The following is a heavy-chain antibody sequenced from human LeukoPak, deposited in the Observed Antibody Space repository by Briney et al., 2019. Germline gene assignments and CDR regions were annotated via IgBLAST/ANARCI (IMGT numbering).Heavy chain of an antibody. V-gene: IGHV3-11*05. CDR1: GFTFSDYY. Sequence: GGALRLSCAASGFTFSDYYMSWILQAPGKGLEWVSYISSSRSYTNYAHSAKDRFTISRDHAKNSLYLQMNRLRAEDTAVYYCARGNAGDYWGQGTLVTVSS. CDR3: ARGNAGDY. CDR2: ISSSRSYT. J-gene: IGHJ4*02.